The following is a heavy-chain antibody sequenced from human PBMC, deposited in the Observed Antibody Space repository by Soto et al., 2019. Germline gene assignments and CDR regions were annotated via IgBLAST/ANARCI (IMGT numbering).Heavy chain of an antibody. CDR2: ISAYNGNT. CDR3: ARYFVWSLVDAFDI. V-gene: IGHV1-18*01. D-gene: IGHD3-9*01. CDR1: GYTFTSYG. Sequence: ASVKVSCKASGYTFTSYGISWVRQAPGQGLEWMGRISAYNGNTNYAQKLQGRVTMTTATSTSKAYMELSSLRSDDTALYYCARYFVWSLVDAFDIWGQGTMVTVSS. J-gene: IGHJ3*02.